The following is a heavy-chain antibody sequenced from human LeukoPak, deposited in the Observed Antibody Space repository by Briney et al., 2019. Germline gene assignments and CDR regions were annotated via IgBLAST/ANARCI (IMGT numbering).Heavy chain of an antibody. V-gene: IGHV3-23*01. CDR2: IIGSGDTT. D-gene: IGHD6-13*01. J-gene: IGHJ3*02. CDR3: AKEVAAVGVGAFDI. CDR1: GFTFSNYA. Sequence: GGSLRLSCAAAGFTFSNYAMSWVRQTPGKGLEWVSAIIGSGDTTFYRDSVQGRFFVSRDNSKNTVYLQMNSLRAEETGLYFCAKEVAAVGVGAFDIWGQGTMVTVSS.